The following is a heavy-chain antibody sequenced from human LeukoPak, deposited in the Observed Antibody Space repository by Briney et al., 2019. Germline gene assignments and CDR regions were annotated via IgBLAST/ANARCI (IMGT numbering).Heavy chain of an antibody. D-gene: IGHD3-10*01. V-gene: IGHV4-30-2*01. Sequence: SETLSLTCTVSGGSISSSSYYWGWIRQPPGKGLEWIGYIYHSGSTYYNPSLKSRVTISVDRSKNQFSLKLSSVTAADTAVYYCAGKYYYGSGSYYTDYWGQGTLVTVSS. J-gene: IGHJ4*02. CDR1: GGSISSSSYY. CDR2: IYHSGST. CDR3: AGKYYYGSGSYYTDY.